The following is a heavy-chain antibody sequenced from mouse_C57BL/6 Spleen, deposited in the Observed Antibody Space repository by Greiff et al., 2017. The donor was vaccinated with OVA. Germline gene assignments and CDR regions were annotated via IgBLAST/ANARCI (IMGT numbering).Heavy chain of an antibody. D-gene: IGHD1-1*01. CDR3: ARSGTTVVATGAMDY. V-gene: IGHV1-50*01. CDR2: IDPSDSYT. J-gene: IGHJ4*01. Sequence: QVQLQQPGAELVKPGASVKLSCKASGYTFTGYWMQWVKQRPGQGLEWIGEIDPSDSYTNYNQKFKGKATLTVDTSSSTAYMQLSSLTSEDSAVYYCARSGTTVVATGAMDYWGQGTSVTVSS. CDR1: GYTFTGYW.